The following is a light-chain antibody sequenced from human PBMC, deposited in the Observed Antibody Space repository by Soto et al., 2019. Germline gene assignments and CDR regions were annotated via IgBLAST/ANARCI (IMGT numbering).Light chain of an antibody. CDR1: QSIRSW. V-gene: IGKV1-5*03. Sequence: DIQMTQSPSTLSSSVGARVTITCRASQSIRSWLAWYQQKSGKAPKLLIYEAASLESGVPSRFSGSGSGTEFTLTISSLQPDDFSTYYCQQYNSDPTWTFGQGTKVEIK. CDR2: EAA. J-gene: IGKJ1*01. CDR3: QQYNSDPTWT.